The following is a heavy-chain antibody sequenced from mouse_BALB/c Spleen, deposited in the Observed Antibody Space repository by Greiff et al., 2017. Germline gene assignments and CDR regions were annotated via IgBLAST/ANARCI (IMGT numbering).Heavy chain of an antibody. CDR1: GFNIKDTY. D-gene: IGHD1-1*02. J-gene: IGHJ4*01. CDR2: IDPANGNT. CDR3: ASGTTGHYYAMDY. V-gene: IGHV14-3*02. Sequence: VQLQQSGAELVKPGASVKLSCTASGFNIKDTYMHWVKQRPEQGLEWIGRIDPANGNTKYDPKFQGKATITADTSSNTAYLQLSSLTSEDTAVYYCASGTTGHYYAMDYWGQGTSVTVSS.